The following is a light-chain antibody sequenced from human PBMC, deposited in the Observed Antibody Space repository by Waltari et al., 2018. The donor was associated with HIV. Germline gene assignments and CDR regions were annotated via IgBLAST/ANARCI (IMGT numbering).Light chain of an antibody. CDR1: FSAVGSYNL. Sequence: QSALTQPASVSGSPGQSITISRTGTFSAVGSYNLVSWYQQHPGKAPKLMIYEVNKRPSGVPDRFSGSKSANTASLTVSGLQADDEADYYCNSYAGSNNWVFGGGTKLTVL. V-gene: IGLV2-8*01. CDR3: NSYAGSNNWV. J-gene: IGLJ3*02. CDR2: EVN.